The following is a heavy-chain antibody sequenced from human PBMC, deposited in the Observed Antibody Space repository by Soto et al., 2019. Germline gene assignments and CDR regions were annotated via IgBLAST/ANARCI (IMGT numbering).Heavy chain of an antibody. CDR3: ARGAMANFDY. V-gene: IGHV1-69*13. CDR1: GGTFGSQC. Sequence: SVKVSCKASGGTFGSQCIAWVRQAPGQGLEWMGGFIAMLGTPTYAKKVQGRATISADESLTSSYLELRSLRSEDTGVYFCARGAMANFDYWGQGTVVTVSS. J-gene: IGHJ4*02. D-gene: IGHD5-18*01. CDR2: FIAMLGTP.